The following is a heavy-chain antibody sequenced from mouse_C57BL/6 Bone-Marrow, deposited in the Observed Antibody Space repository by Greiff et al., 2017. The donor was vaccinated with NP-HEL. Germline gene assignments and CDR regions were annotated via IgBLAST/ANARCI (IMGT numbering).Heavy chain of an antibody. Sequence: EVKLMESGAELVRPGASVKLSCTASGFNIKDDYMHGVKQRPEQGLEWIGWIDPENGDTEYASKFQGKATITADTSSNTAYLQLSSLTSEDTAVYYCTTWDYYGGDYWGQGTTLTVSS. CDR2: IDPENGDT. CDR1: GFNIKDDY. V-gene: IGHV14-4*01. J-gene: IGHJ2*01. D-gene: IGHD1-1*01. CDR3: TTWDYYGGDY.